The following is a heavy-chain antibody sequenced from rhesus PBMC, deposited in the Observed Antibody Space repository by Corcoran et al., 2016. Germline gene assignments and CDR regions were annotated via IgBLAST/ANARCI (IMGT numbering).Heavy chain of an antibody. V-gene: IGHV4-127*01. CDR2: IYGGSGSP. J-gene: IGHJ3*01. CDR1: GYSISSGYG. D-gene: IGHD3-16*01. Sequence: QVQLQESGPGLVKPSETLSLTCAVSGYSISSGYGWGWIRQPPGKGLEWIGQIYGGSGSPYYNPSLKSRVTVSKDTSKNQFSLKLSSVTAADTAVYYCARGTYYYSGSYYFGAFDFWGQGLRVTVSS. CDR3: ARGTYYYSGSYYFGAFDF.